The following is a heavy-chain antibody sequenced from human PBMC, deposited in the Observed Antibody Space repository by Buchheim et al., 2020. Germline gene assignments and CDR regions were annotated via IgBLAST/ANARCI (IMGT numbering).Heavy chain of an antibody. D-gene: IGHD6-19*01. V-gene: IGHV4-59*01. J-gene: IGHJ4*02. CDR2: IHHGGST. CDR3: ARESYSSGWFDY. CDR1: GGSISSYY. Sequence: QLQLQESGPGLVKPSETVSLTCTVSGGSISSYYWSWIRQPPGKGLEWIGYIHHGGSTNYNPSLKSRITISEDTSKNQFSLKLSSVTSTDTAVYYCARESYSSGWFDYWGQGTL.